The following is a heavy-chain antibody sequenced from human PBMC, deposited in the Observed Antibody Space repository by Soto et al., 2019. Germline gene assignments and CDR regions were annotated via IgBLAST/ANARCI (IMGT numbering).Heavy chain of an antibody. CDR2: IYFSGST. V-gene: IGHV4-31*03. CDR1: GGSISSGGYF. D-gene: IGHD2-15*01. J-gene: IGHJ5*02. CDR3: ASLGYCSGSGCFTRNWFAP. Sequence: SETLSLTCTVSGGSISSGGYFWSWVRQHPGKGLEWIGYIYFSGSTYYNPSLKSRVTISLDMSKNQFSLKLSSVTAADTAVYYCASLGYCSGSGCFTRNWFAPWGQGTLVTVSS.